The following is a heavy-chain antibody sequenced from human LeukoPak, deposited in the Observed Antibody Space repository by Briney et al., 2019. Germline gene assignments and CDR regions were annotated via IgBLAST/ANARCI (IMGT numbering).Heavy chain of an antibody. J-gene: IGHJ4*02. CDR1: GFTFSNYA. D-gene: IGHD3-16*02. CDR2: MSGLGGST. Sequence: PGGSLRLSCAASGFTFSNYAMSWVRQAPGKGLEWVSGMSGLGGSTFYADSVKGRFTISRDNSKNTLYLQMNSLRAEDTAVYYCAKAATGGLITFGGVIVIPAFFDSWGQGTLVTVPS. V-gene: IGHV3-23*01. CDR3: AKAATGGLITFGGVIVIPAFFDS.